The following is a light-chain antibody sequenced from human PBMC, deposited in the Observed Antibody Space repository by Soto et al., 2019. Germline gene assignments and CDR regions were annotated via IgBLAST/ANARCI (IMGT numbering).Light chain of an antibody. Sequence: EMVLTHSPGTLSLSPGERATLSCRASQTLSTNSLAWYQQRPGQTPRLLIYAASTRDTDIPDRFNGSGSGTDFALTISRLEPEDFALYYCQQYNDSPLTFGPGTKVHVK. CDR2: AAS. CDR3: QQYNDSPLT. V-gene: IGKV3-20*01. CDR1: QTLSTNS. J-gene: IGKJ3*01.